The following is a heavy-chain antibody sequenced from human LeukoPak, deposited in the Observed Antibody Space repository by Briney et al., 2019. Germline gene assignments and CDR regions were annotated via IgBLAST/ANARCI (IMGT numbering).Heavy chain of an antibody. V-gene: IGHV3-30*18. CDR1: GFTFSSYW. J-gene: IGHJ3*02. CDR3: AKLVGLGAFDI. Sequence: GGSLRLSCAASGFTFSSYWMSWVRQAPGKGLEWVAVISYDGSNKYYADSVKGRFTISRDNSKNTLYLQMNSLRAEDTAVYYCAKLVGLGAFDIWGQGTMVTVSS. D-gene: IGHD1-26*01. CDR2: ISYDGSNK.